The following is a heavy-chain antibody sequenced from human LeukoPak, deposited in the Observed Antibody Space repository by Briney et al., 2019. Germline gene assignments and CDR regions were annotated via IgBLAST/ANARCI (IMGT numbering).Heavy chain of an antibody. CDR2: IYTSGST. V-gene: IGHV4-4*07. D-gene: IGHD3-3*01. Sequence: SETLSLTCTVSGGSISSYYWSWIRQPAGKGLEWIGRIYTSGSTNYNPSLKSRVTMSVDTSKNQFSLKLSSVTAADTAVYYCARASDFWSGYPDAFDIWGQGKMVTVSS. CDR3: ARASDFWSGYPDAFDI. J-gene: IGHJ3*02. CDR1: GGSISSYY.